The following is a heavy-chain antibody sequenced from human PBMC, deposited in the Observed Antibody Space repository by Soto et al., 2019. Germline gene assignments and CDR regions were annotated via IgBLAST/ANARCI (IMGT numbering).Heavy chain of an antibody. CDR3: ARAEGGGYYYYMDV. CDR1: GFTFSSYS. Sequence: EVQLVESGGGLVKPGGSLRLSCAASGFTFSSYSMNWVRQAPGKGLEWVSSISSSSSYIYYADSVKGRFTISRDNPKNSLYLQMNSLRAEDTAVYYCARAEGGGYYYYMDVWGKGTTVTVSS. CDR2: ISSSSSYI. J-gene: IGHJ6*03. D-gene: IGHD2-15*01. V-gene: IGHV3-21*01.